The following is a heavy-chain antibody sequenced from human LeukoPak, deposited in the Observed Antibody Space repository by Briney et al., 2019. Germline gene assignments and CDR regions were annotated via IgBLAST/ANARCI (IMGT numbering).Heavy chain of an antibody. Sequence: ARSLRLSCAASGFTFSNYGMHWVRQAPGKGLEWVAVISYDGSNKSYADSVKGRFTISRDNSKNTLYVQMNSLRGEDTAVYYCAKAPSRSSGWSIDYWGQGTLVTVSS. D-gene: IGHD6-19*01. CDR2: ISYDGSNK. J-gene: IGHJ4*02. V-gene: IGHV3-30*18. CDR1: GFTFSNYG. CDR3: AKAPSRSSGWSIDY.